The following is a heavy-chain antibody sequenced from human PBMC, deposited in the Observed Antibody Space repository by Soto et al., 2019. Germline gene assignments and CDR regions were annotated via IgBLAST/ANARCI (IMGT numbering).Heavy chain of an antibody. D-gene: IGHD6-19*01. CDR2: INGGGRVT. Sequence: EVQLVESGGGLVQPGGSLRLSCTASGFTFSGFWMHWVRQAPGKGLVWVSRINGGGRVTNYADSVKGRFTISRDNAKNTLVLQMSSLRVAATALYYCVRVKETSGWGAFDYSGQGNLVTVSS. CDR3: VRVKETSGWGAFDY. CDR1: GFTFSGFW. J-gene: IGHJ4*02. V-gene: IGHV3-74*01.